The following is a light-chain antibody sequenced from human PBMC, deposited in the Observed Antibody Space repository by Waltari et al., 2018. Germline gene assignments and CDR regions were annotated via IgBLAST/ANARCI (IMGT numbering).Light chain of an antibody. J-gene: IGKJ1*01. V-gene: IGKV1-39*01. CDR3: QQSYTAPRT. Sequence: DIQITQSPSSLSASVGGRVTITCRASQSIRTFLNCYQQKPGKPPTLLIYDASNLETAVPSRFSGSGSGTDFALAISSLQPEDFVTYYCQQSYTAPRTFGQGTKVEVK. CDR1: QSIRTF. CDR2: DAS.